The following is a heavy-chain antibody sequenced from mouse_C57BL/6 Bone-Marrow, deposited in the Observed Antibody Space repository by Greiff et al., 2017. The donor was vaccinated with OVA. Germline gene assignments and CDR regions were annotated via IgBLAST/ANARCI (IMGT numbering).Heavy chain of an antibody. CDR1: GYTFTSYW. CDR2: IYPGSGST. Sequence: VQLQQSGAELVKPGASVKMSCKASGYTFTSYWITWVKQRPGQGLEWIGDIYPGSGSTNYNEKFKSKATLTVDTSSSTAYMQLSSLTSEDSAVYYCAREDSNYVDWYFDVWGTGTTVTVSS. CDR3: AREDSNYVDWYFDV. J-gene: IGHJ1*03. D-gene: IGHD2-5*01. V-gene: IGHV1-55*01.